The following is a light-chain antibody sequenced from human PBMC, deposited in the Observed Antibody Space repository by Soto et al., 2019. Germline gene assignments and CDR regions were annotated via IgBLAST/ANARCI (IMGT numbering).Light chain of an antibody. CDR3: SSYTSSSTLG. CDR1: SRDVGGYNY. J-gene: IGLJ1*01. CDR2: EVS. V-gene: IGLV2-14*01. Sequence: QSALTQPASVSGSPGQSITISCTGTSRDVGGYNYVSWYQQYPGKVPKLLIYEVSNRPSGVSSRFSGSKSGDTASLTISGLQPEDEADYYCSSYTSSSTLGFGTGTKVTVL.